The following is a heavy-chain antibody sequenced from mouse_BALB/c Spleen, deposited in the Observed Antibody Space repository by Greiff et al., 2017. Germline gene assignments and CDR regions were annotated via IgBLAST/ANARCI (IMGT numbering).Heavy chain of an antibody. D-gene: IGHD2-4*01. Sequence: EVMLVESGGGLVKPGGSLKLSCAASGFTFSSYTMSWVRQTPEKRLEWVATISSGGSYTYYPDSVKGRFTISRDNAKNTLYLQMSSLKSEDTAMYYCTRDNDSAMDYWGQGTSVTVSS. CDR1: GFTFSSYT. J-gene: IGHJ4*01. CDR3: TRDNDSAMDY. V-gene: IGHV5-6-4*01. CDR2: ISSGGSYT.